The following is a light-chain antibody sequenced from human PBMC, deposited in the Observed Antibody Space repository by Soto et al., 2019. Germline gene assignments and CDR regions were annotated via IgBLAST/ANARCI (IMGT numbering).Light chain of an antibody. CDR2: GAS. Sequence: IVLTKSPGTLYLSSGERATLSCRASQSVRSNYLAWYQQNLGQAPRHLIYGASIRATGIPDRFGGSGSGTDFTLPISRLEPEDFALYYCQQYASSPLTFGGRTKVEIK. V-gene: IGKV3-20*01. CDR1: QSVRSNY. CDR3: QQYASSPLT. J-gene: IGKJ4*01.